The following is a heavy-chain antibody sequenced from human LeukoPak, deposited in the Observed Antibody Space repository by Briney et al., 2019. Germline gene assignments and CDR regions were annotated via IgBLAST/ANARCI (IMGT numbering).Heavy chain of an antibody. J-gene: IGHJ4*02. D-gene: IGHD6-6*01. Sequence: ASVKVSCKTSGYTFTGYYMHWVRQAPGQGLEWMGSVDPNTGDTNYPQNFQGRVTMTRDTSISTAYMELSSLRYDDTAVCYCARGGWGSSPYFDYWGQGTLVTVSS. CDR2: VDPNTGDT. CDR1: GYTFTGYY. V-gene: IGHV1-2*02. CDR3: ARGGWGSSPYFDY.